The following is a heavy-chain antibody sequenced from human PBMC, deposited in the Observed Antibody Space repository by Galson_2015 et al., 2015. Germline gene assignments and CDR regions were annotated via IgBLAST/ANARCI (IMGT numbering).Heavy chain of an antibody. CDR2: INTNSGGT. Sequence: SVKVSCKASGYTFTGYYMHWVRQAPGQGLEWMGRINTNSGGTNYAQKFQGRVTMTRDTSISTAYMDLSRLRSDDTAVYYCAREVPPYYYGSGSYPDYWVQGTLVTVSS. CDR1: GYTFTGYY. V-gene: IGHV1-2*06. D-gene: IGHD3-10*01. J-gene: IGHJ4*02. CDR3: AREVPPYYYGSGSYPDY.